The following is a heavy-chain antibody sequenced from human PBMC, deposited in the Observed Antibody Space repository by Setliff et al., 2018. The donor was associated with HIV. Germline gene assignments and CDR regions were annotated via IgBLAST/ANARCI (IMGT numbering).Heavy chain of an antibody. CDR1: GFTFSDHY. Sequence: GSLRLSCAASGFTFSDHYMDWVRQAPGRGLEWVGRTTNKADSYNTNYAASVKGRFTIARDDSKKSLYLQMNSLKIEDTAVYYCVRGLGSEFDYWGQGTLVTAPQ. J-gene: IGHJ4*02. V-gene: IGHV3-72*01. CDR3: VRGLGSEFDY. CDR2: TTNKADSYNT. D-gene: IGHD2-15*01.